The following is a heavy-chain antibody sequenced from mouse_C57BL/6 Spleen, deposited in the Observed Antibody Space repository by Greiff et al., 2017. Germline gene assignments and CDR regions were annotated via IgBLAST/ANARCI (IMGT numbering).Heavy chain of an antibody. V-gene: IGHV1-80*01. J-gene: IGHJ1*03. Sequence: VQRVESGAELVKPGASVKISCKASGYAFSSYWMNWVKQRPGKGLEWIGQIYPGDGDTNYNGKFKGKATLTADKSSSTAYMQLSSLTSEDSAVYFCARSNFLRYFDVWGTGTTVTVSS. CDR2: IYPGDGDT. CDR1: GYAFSSYW. CDR3: ARSNFLRYFDV.